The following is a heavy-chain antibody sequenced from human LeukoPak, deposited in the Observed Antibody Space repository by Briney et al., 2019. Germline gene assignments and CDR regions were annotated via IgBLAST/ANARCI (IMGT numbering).Heavy chain of an antibody. D-gene: IGHD6-13*01. CDR2: IYYSGST. CDR3: ARGSSSWYVLLF. Sequence: SETLSLTCTVSGGSISSSSYYWGWIRQPPGKGLEWIGSIYYSGSTYYNPSLKSRVTISVDTSKNQFSLKLSSVTAADTAVYYCARGSSSWYVLLFWGQGTLVTVSS. CDR1: GGSISSSSYY. V-gene: IGHV4-39*01. J-gene: IGHJ4*02.